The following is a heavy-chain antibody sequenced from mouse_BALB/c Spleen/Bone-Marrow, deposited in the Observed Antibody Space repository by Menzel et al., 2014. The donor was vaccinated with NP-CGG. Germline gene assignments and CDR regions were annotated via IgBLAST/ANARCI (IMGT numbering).Heavy chain of an antibody. CDR1: GYTFTSYV. J-gene: IGHJ4*01. CDR3: ARKRGGAMDY. Sequence: EVKLVESGPELVKPGASVKMSCKASGYTFTSYVMHWVKQKPGQGLEWIGYIIPSNDVTKYNEKFKGKATLTSDKSPSTDYMELSSLTSEDPAVYYCARKRGGAMDYWGPGTSVTVSS. CDR2: IIPSNDVT. V-gene: IGHV1-14*01.